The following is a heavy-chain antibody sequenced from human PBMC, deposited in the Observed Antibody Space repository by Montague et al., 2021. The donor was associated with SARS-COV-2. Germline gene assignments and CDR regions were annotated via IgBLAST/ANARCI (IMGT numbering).Heavy chain of an antibody. CDR3: ARIRDYDILTGSYSGFDY. Sequence: PALVKPTQTLTLTCTFSGFSLSTSGMCVGWIRQPPGKALEWLALIDWDXDKYYSTSLKTRLTFSKDTSKNQVVLTMTNMDPVDTATYYCARIRDYDILTGSYSGFDYWGQGTLVTVSS. CDR2: IDWDXDK. CDR1: GFSLSTSGMC. D-gene: IGHD3-9*01. V-gene: IGHV2-70*01. J-gene: IGHJ4*02.